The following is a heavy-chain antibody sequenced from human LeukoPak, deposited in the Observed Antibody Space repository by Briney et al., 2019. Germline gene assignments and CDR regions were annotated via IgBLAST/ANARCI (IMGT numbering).Heavy chain of an antibody. V-gene: IGHV3-30*18. CDR2: ISYDGSNK. D-gene: IGHD6-19*01. Sequence: GRSLRLSCAASGFTFSSYGMHWVRQAPGKGLEWVAFISYDGSNKYYADSVKGRFTISRDNSKNTLYLQMNILRVDDTAVYYCAKPGYSSGWFFDYWGQGTPVTVSS. CDR1: GFTFSSYG. J-gene: IGHJ4*02. CDR3: AKPGYSSGWFFDY.